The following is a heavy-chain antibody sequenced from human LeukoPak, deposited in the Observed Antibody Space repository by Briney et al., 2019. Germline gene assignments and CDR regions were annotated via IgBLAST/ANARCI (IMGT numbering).Heavy chain of an antibody. Sequence: GKSLRLSCAASGFTFSSYAMSWVRQAPGKGLEWVSAISGSGGSTYYADSVKGRFTISRDNSKNTLYLQMNSLRAEDTAVYYCAKDQYEYYYGSREGPYDAFDIWGQGTMVTVSS. D-gene: IGHD3-10*01. CDR3: AKDQYEYYYGSREGPYDAFDI. V-gene: IGHV3-23*01. CDR2: ISGSGGST. J-gene: IGHJ3*02. CDR1: GFTFSSYA.